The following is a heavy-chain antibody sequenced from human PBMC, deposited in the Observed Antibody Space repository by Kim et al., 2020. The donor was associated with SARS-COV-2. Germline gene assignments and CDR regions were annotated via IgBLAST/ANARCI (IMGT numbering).Heavy chain of an antibody. Sequence: ASVKVSCKASGYTFRSYAMNWVRQAPGQGLEWMGWINTNTGNPTYAQDFTRRLVFSLDTSVNTAYLQISSLKAEDTAVYYCARANSADAFDIWGQGTMVTISS. CDR2: INTNTGNP. V-gene: IGHV7-4-1*02. J-gene: IGHJ3*02. CDR3: ARANSADAFDI. D-gene: IGHD4-4*01. CDR1: GYTFRSYA.